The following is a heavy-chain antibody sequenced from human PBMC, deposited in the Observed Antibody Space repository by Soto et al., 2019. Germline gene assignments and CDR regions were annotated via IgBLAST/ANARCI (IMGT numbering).Heavy chain of an antibody. V-gene: IGHV4-39*01. CDR3: ASESPAYDFWSGF. D-gene: IGHD3-3*01. J-gene: IGHJ4*02. CDR1: GGSISSSSYY. CDR2: IYYSGST. Sequence: SETLSLTCTVSGGSISSSSYYWGWIRQPPGKGLEWIGSIYYSGSTYYNPSLKSRVTISVDTSKNQFSLKLSSVTAADTAVYYCASESPAYDFWSGFWGQGTLVTVS.